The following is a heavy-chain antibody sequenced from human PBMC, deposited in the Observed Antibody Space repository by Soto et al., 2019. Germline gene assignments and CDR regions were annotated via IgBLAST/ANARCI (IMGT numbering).Heavy chain of an antibody. V-gene: IGHV4-59*01. CDR1: GGSISGYY. Sequence: SETLSLTCTVSGGSISGYYWTWIRQPPGKGLEWIGYIYYSGSTNYNPSLKSRVTISLETSKRQFSLKLASVTAADTAVYYCARGFGIVTAGTVGWFDSWGQGTMVP. D-gene: IGHD6-13*01. CDR3: ARGFGIVTAGTVGWFDS. J-gene: IGHJ5*01. CDR2: IYYSGST.